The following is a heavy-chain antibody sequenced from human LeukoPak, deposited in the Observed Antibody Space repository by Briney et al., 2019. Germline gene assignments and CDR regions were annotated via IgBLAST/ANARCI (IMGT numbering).Heavy chain of an antibody. CDR3: ARIGTTTRGPAGLDV. CDR2: IAICGSATR. Sequence: GSLRLSCAASGFTFSSYEMYWVRKAPGNGLEWVSYIAICGSATRFYSESVKGRFTISRDTAKNSLYLHMNSLRAEDTGVYYCARIGTTTRGPAGLDVWGQGTTVTVSS. D-gene: IGHD2/OR15-2a*01. V-gene: IGHV3-48*03. J-gene: IGHJ6*02. CDR1: GFTFSSYE.